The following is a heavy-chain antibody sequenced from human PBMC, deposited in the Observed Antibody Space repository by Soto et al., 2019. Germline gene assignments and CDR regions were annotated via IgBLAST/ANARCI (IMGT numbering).Heavy chain of an antibody. Sequence: EVQLLESGGGFVQPGGSLRLSCAASGFTFNTYSMAWVRQAPGKGLAWISGLSGGGANTFYADSVRGRFTISVDHSRNTVYLQMNSLRVEDTAVYYCARWDGYGDEWGQGTLVTVSS. V-gene: IGHV3-23*01. CDR3: ARWDGYGDE. CDR2: LSGGGANT. CDR1: GFTFNTYS. D-gene: IGHD5-12*01. J-gene: IGHJ4*02.